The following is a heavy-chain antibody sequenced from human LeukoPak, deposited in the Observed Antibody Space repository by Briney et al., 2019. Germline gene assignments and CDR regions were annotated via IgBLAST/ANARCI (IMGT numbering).Heavy chain of an antibody. D-gene: IGHD4-17*01. Sequence: SVKVSCTASGGTFSSYAISWVRQAPGQGLEWMGGIIPIFGTANYAQKFQGRVTITADESTSTAYMELSSLRSEDTAVYYCARTLIDYGDYLRGMDVWGQGTTVTVSS. CDR2: IIPIFGTA. CDR3: ARTLIDYGDYLRGMDV. CDR1: GGTFSSYA. J-gene: IGHJ6*02. V-gene: IGHV1-69*13.